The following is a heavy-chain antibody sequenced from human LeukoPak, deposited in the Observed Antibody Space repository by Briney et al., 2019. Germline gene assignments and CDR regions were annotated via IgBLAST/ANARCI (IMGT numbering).Heavy chain of an antibody. CDR1: GYTFTGHY. D-gene: IGHD2-2*01. Sequence: ASVKVSCKASGYTFTGHYMHWVRQAPGQGLEWMGWINPNSGGTNYAQKFQGRVTMTRDTSISTAYMELSRLRSDDTAVYYCATRYCSSTSCYAEYFQHWGQGTLVTVSS. V-gene: IGHV1-2*02. CDR3: ATRYCSSTSCYAEYFQH. J-gene: IGHJ1*01. CDR2: INPNSGGT.